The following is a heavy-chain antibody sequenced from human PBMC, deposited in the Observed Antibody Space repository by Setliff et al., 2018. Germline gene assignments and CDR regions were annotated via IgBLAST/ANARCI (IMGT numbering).Heavy chain of an antibody. CDR1: GGSFSGYY. Sequence: SETPSLTCAVYGGSFSGYYWSWIRQPPGKGLEWIGEINHSGSTNYNPSLKSRVTISVDTSKNQFSLKLSSVTAADTAVYYCASRLRRIAAAGRRAFDIWGQGTMVTVSS. CDR3: ASRLRRIAAAGRRAFDI. D-gene: IGHD6-13*01. J-gene: IGHJ3*02. CDR2: INHSGST. V-gene: IGHV4-34*01.